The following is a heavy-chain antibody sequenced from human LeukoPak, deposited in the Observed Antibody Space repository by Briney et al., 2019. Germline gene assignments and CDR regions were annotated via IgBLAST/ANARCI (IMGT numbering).Heavy chain of an antibody. D-gene: IGHD2-21*01. J-gene: IGHJ4*02. V-gene: IGHV3-33*08. CDR3: ARDRAMVVGSSWYYDS. CDR1: GFSLDSYG. CDR2: ICYDGRKQ. Sequence: GGSLRLSCGASGFSLDSYGMHRVRQAPGKGLEWVSLICYDGRKQHYADSVKGRFSISKHDSRNTLYLQMNSLRAEDTALYYCARDRAMVVGSSWYYDSWGQGTLVTVSS.